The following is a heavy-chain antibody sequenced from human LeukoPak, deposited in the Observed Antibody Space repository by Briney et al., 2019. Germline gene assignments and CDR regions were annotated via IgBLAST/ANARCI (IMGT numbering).Heavy chain of an antibody. CDR3: ARVWELSFDY. CDR2: IYTSGAT. CDR1: GVTVSNDY. Sequence: GGSLRLSCAASGVTVSNDYMSWVRQAPGKGLQWVSLIYTSGATSYADSVKGRFTISRDISKNTLYLQMNSLIGEDSALYYCARVWELSFDYWGHGTLVTVSS. V-gene: IGHV3-53*01. J-gene: IGHJ4*01. D-gene: IGHD1-26*01.